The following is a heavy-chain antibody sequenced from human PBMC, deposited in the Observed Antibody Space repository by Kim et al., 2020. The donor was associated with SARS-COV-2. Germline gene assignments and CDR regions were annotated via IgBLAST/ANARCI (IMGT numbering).Heavy chain of an antibody. J-gene: IGHJ4*02. CDR3: ASGGGFGELGEFDY. Sequence: NPSLKSRVTISVDTCKSKFSLSLGSVTAADRAVYYCASGGGFGELGEFDYWGQGTLVTVSS. D-gene: IGHD3-10*01. V-gene: IGHV4-59*09.